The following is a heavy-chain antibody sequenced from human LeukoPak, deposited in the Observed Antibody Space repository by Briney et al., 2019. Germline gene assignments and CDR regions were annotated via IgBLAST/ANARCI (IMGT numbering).Heavy chain of an antibody. Sequence: GGSLRRSSAASGFTFTSYWMTWVRPAPGKGLEWVANVRQDGSEKYYVDSVKGRFTISRDNAKRSLYLQMNSLRAEDTAVYYCARDKDTAMVYDAFDIWGQGTMDTVSS. CDR3: ARDKDTAMVYDAFDI. CDR1: GFTFTSYW. V-gene: IGHV3-7*01. J-gene: IGHJ3*02. CDR2: VRQDGSEK. D-gene: IGHD5-18*01.